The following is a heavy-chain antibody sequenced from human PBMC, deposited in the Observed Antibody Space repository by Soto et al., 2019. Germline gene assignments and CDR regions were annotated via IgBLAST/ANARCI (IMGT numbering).Heavy chain of an antibody. D-gene: IGHD5-18*01. V-gene: IGHV1-18*01. CDR3: ARLAGIQLRRNPFDY. CDR1: GYTFTSYG. J-gene: IGHJ4*02. Sequence: QVQLVQSGAEVKKPGASVKVSCKASGYTFTSYGISWVRQAPGQGLEWMGWISAYNGNTNYAQKLQGRVTMTTDTSTSTSYMELRSMRSDATAVYFCARLAGIQLRRNPFDYWGQGSLVTFSS. CDR2: ISAYNGNT.